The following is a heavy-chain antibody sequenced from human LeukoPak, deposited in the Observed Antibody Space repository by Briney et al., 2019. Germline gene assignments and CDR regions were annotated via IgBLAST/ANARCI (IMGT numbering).Heavy chain of an antibody. CDR1: GFTVSSNY. CDR3: AKEKGRYDFWSGYRPSYYYYGMDV. CDR2: IYSGGST. V-gene: IGHV3-53*01. J-gene: IGHJ6*02. Sequence: GGSLRLSCAASGFTVSSNYMSWVRQAPGKGLEWVSVIYSGGSTYYADSVKGRFTISRDNSKNTLYLQMNSLRAEDTAVYYCAKEKGRYDFWSGYRPSYYYYGMDVWGQGTTVTVSS. D-gene: IGHD3-3*01.